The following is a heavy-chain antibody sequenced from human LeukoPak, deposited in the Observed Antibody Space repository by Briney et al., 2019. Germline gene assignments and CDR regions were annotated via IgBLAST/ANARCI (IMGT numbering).Heavy chain of an antibody. V-gene: IGHV3-53*01. J-gene: IGHJ3*02. D-gene: IGHD6-19*01. CDR1: GFTVSSNY. CDR3: ARYGNWEWLGHYAFDI. Sequence: GGSLRLSCAASGFTVSSNYMSWARQAPGKGLEWVSVIYSGGSTYYADSVKGRFTISRDNAKNSLYLQMNSLRAEDTAVYYCARYGNWEWLGHYAFDIWGQGTMVTVSS. CDR2: IYSGGST.